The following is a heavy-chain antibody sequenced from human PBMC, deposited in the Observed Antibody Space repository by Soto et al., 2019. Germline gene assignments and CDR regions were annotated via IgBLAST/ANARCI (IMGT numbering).Heavy chain of an antibody. CDR1: GFTFSGSA. D-gene: IGHD5-12*01. V-gene: IGHV3-73*01. Sequence: PGGSLRLSCAASGFTFSGSAMHWVRQASGRGLEWVGRIRSKTNSYATAYAASVKGRFTISRDDSKNTAYLQMNSLRAEDTAVYYCAREERWLQLRNAFDIWGQGTMVTVSS. CDR3: AREERWLQLRNAFDI. J-gene: IGHJ3*02. CDR2: IRSKTNSYAT.